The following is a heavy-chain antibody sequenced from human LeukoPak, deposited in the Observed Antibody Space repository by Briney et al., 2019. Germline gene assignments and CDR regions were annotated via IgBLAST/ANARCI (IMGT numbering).Heavy chain of an antibody. CDR2: INTGNGHT. D-gene: IGHD3-10*01. J-gene: IGHJ5*02. Sequence: EASVKVSCKASGYTFTGYYMHWVRQAPGQRLEWMGWINTGNGHTKYSQEFQDRVTITRDTSASTAYMELSSLRSDDMAIYFCTRGAKFRFYGSGTYYTSLPFDPWGQGTLVTVSS. CDR3: TRGAKFRFYGSGTYYTSLPFDP. V-gene: IGHV1-3*03. CDR1: GYTFTGYY.